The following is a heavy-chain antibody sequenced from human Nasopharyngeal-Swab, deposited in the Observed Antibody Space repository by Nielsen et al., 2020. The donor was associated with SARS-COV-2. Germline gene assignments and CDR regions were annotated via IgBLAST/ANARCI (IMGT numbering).Heavy chain of an antibody. Sequence: GESLKISCAASGFSFSDFYMSWIRQAPGKGLEWVSYIHTSGTYTDYADSVKGRFTISRDNAKNSLYLQMSSLRDEDTAVYYCVREFEATGATYLDYWGLGTLVTVSS. J-gene: IGHJ4*02. CDR1: GFSFSDFY. CDR3: VREFEATGATYLDY. V-gene: IGHV3-11*06. D-gene: IGHD1-26*01. CDR2: IHTSGTYT.